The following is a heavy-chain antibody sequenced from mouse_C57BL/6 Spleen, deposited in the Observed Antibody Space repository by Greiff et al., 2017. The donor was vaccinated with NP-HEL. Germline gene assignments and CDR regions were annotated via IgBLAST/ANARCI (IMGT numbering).Heavy chain of an antibody. Sequence: EVQGVESGGGLVKPGGSLKLSCAASGFTFSDYGMHWVRQAPEKGLEWVAYISRGSSTIYYADTLKGRFTISRDNAKNTLFLQMTSLRSEDTAMDYCARRRSSPYYAMDDWGQGTSVTVSS. CDR2: ISRGSSTI. V-gene: IGHV5-17*01. D-gene: IGHD1-1*01. J-gene: IGHJ4*01. CDR1: GFTFSDYG. CDR3: ARRRSSPYYAMDD.